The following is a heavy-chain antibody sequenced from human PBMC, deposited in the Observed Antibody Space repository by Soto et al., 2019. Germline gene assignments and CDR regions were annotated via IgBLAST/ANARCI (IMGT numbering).Heavy chain of an antibody. CDR1: GFTFSSYG. Sequence: GGSLRLSCAASGFTFSSYGMNWVRQAPGKGLEWVSTIRGSGDYTYHTDSVKGRFTISRDNSKNMIYLKMNSLRAEDKAIYYCAKNRGLQYYFDYWGQGSLVTVSS. CDR3: AKNRGLQYYFDY. J-gene: IGHJ4*02. V-gene: IGHV3-23*01. CDR2: IRGSGDYT.